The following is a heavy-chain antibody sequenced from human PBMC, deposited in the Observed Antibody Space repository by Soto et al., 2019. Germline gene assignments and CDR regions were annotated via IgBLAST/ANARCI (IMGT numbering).Heavy chain of an antibody. CDR3: ARGSHLDD. CDR2: IYNTELGRT. CDR1: GASINSYY. Sequence: QGKLQEWGQGLVKLSEPLSLTCTVTGASINSYYCRWIRQAPGKGLDWIGYIYNTELGRTNYNPSLQSRVTIPRDMSKNQCSLTLSSVTAADTAVYYCARGSHLDDWGQGALVTVSS. J-gene: IGHJ4*02. V-gene: IGHV4-59*01.